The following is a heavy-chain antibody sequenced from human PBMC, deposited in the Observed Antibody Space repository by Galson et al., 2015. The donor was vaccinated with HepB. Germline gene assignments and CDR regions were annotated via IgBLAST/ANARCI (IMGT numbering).Heavy chain of an antibody. Sequence: SLRLSCAASGFTLRSHWVSWVRQAPGKGLECVAHINPDGSEKRYVDAVKGRFSVSKDNAMNSVHLQMSSLRAEDTAVYFCARTAATGRRLDHWAQGSLVIVSS. J-gene: IGHJ4*02. V-gene: IGHV3-7*03. CDR1: GFTLRSHW. CDR3: ARTAATGRRLDH. CDR2: INPDGSEK. D-gene: IGHD6-25*01.